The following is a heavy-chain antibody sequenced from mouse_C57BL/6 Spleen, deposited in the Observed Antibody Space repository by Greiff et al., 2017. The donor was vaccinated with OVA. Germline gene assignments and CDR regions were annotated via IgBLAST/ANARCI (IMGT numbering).Heavy chain of an antibody. CDR2: IRSKSNNYAT. Sequence: EVKLVESGGGLVQPKGSLKLSCAASGFSFNTYAMNWVRQAPGKGLEWVARIRSKSNNYATYYADSVKDRFTISRDDSESMLYLQMNNLKTEDTAMYYCVRHDSLGPYAMDYWGQGTSVTVSS. J-gene: IGHJ4*01. CDR3: VRHDSLGPYAMDY. V-gene: IGHV10-1*01. CDR1: GFSFNTYA. D-gene: IGHD2-13*01.